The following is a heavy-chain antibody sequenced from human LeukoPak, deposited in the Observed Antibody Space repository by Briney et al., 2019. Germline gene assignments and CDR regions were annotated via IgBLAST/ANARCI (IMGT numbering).Heavy chain of an antibody. Sequence: QPGGSLRLSCAASGFTFSSYAMHWVSQAPGKGLEWVAVISYDGSNKYYADSVKGRFTISRDNSKNTLYLQMNSLRAEDTAVYYCAKVSPGGWYGNGGREFGDPKYYFDYWGQGTLVTVSS. CDR2: ISYDGSNK. V-gene: IGHV3-30*04. CDR1: GFTFSSYA. J-gene: IGHJ4*02. D-gene: IGHD6-19*01. CDR3: AKVSPGGWYGNGGREFGDPKYYFDY.